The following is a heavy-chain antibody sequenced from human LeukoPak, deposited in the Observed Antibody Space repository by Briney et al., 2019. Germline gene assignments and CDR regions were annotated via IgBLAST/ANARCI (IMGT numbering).Heavy chain of an antibody. J-gene: IGHJ4*02. CDR3: AKEASGGIAPRTIDY. CDR1: GGPISSYY. Sequence: ETLSLTCTVSGGPISSYYWSWVRQAPGKGLEWVSAISGSGGSTYYADSVKGRFTISRDNSKNTLYLQMNSLRAEDTAVYYCAKEASGGIAPRTIDYWGQGTLVTVSS. CDR2: ISGSGGST. D-gene: IGHD6-13*01. V-gene: IGHV3-23*01.